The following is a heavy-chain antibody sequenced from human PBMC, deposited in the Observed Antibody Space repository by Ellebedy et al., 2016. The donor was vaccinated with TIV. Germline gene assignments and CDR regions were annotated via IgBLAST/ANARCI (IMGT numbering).Heavy chain of an antibody. CDR3: ARDLRITARDYYLDY. J-gene: IGHJ4*02. CDR1: GFTFSSYA. CDR2: ISGSGGST. D-gene: IGHD6-6*01. V-gene: IGHV3-23*01. Sequence: ESLKISXEASGFTFSSYAMSWVRQAPGRRLEWVSAISGSGGSTHYVDSVRGRFTISRDNAKNSLYLQMNRLRADDTAFYYCARDLRITARDYYLDYWGQGTLVTVSS.